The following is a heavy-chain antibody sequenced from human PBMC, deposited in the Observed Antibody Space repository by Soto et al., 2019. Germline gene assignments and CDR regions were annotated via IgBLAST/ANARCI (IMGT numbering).Heavy chain of an antibody. CDR2: IIPIFGTA. CDR1: RGTFSSYA. CDR3: ASQGPLLRPLGYYYYGMDV. J-gene: IGHJ6*02. D-gene: IGHD3-22*01. Sequence: SVKVSCKASRGTFSSYAISWVRQAPGQGLEWMGGIIPIFGTANYAQKFQGRVTITADESTSTAYMELSSLRSEDTAVYYCASQGPLLRPLGYYYYGMDVWGQGTTVTVSS. V-gene: IGHV1-69*13.